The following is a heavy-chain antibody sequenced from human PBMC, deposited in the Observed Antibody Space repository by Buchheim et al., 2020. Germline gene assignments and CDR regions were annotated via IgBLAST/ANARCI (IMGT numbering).Heavy chain of an antibody. CDR1: GFTFSTYG. CDR3: ARIDLVGSGWYHFDY. J-gene: IGHJ4*02. V-gene: IGHV3-33*01. CDR2: IWHDGSTK. D-gene: IGHD6-19*01. Sequence: QVQLVESGGGVVQPGRSLRLSCAASGFTFSTYGMHWVRQAPGKGLEWVAVIWHDGSTKYYADSVKARFTISRDNSKNTLYLQMNSLRAEDTAVYYCARIDLVGSGWYHFDYWGQGTL.